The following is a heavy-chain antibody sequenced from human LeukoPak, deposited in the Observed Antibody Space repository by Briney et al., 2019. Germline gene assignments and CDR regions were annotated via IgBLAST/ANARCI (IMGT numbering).Heavy chain of an antibody. D-gene: IGHD1-1*01. V-gene: IGHV4-34*01. CDR3: AXXXGTTLNDAFDI. CDR2: INHSGST. CDR1: GGSFSGYY. Sequence: SSETLSLTCAVCGGSFSGYYWSWIRQPPGKGLEWIGEINHSGSTNYNPSLKSRVTISVDTSKNQFSLKLSSVTAADTAVYYCAXXXGTTLNDAFDIWGQGTMVTVSS. J-gene: IGHJ3*02.